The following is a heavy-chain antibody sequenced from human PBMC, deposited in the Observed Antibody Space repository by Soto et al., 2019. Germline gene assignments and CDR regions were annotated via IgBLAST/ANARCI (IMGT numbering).Heavy chain of an antibody. CDR1: GGSISSGGYY. CDR2: IYYSGST. Sequence: QVQLQESGPGLVKPSQTLSLTCTVSGGSISSGGYYWSWSRQHPGKGLEWIGYIYYSGSTYYNPSLKSRVTISVDTSKNQFSLMLSSVTAADTAVYYCARGGRRSPGMDVWGQGTTVTVSS. V-gene: IGHV4-31*03. J-gene: IGHJ6*02. CDR3: ARGGRRSPGMDV.